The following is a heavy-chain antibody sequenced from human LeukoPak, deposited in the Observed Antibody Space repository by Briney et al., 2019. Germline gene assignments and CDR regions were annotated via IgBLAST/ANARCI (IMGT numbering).Heavy chain of an antibody. Sequence: GSLRLSCAASGFTFSSYGMHWVRQAPGKGLEWVAFIRYDGSNKYYADSVKGRFTISRDNSKNTLYLQMNSLRAEDTAVYYCAKAVYYYYYYMDVWGKGTTVTISS. CDR2: IRYDGSNK. J-gene: IGHJ6*03. CDR1: GFTFSSYG. CDR3: AKAVYYYYYYMDV. V-gene: IGHV3-30*02.